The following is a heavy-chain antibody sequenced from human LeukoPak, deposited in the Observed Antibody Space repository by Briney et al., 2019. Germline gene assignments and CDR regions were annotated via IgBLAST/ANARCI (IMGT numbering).Heavy chain of an antibody. Sequence: SETLSLTCTVSGGSITSYYWSWIRQPPGRGLEWIGYIYYSGSTNYIPSLKSRVTVSVDTSKSQFSLRLTSVTAADTAVYYCARHADYGGYLDYWGQGTLVTVSS. CDR2: IYYSGST. J-gene: IGHJ4*02. CDR1: GGSITSYY. CDR3: ARHADYGGYLDY. V-gene: IGHV4-59*08. D-gene: IGHD4-23*01.